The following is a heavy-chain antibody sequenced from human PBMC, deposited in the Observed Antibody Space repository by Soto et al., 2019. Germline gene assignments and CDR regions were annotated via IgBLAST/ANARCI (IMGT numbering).Heavy chain of an antibody. CDR3: ARSFGDKTYYDFWSGYFHLPGIDV. J-gene: IGHJ6*02. CDR2: IYYSGST. Sequence: SDSLALACTVSCGSMSSGGYYWRWIRQHPGKGLEWIGYIYYSGSTYYNPSLKSRVTISVDTSKNQFSLKLSSVTAADTAVYYCARSFGDKTYYDFWSGYFHLPGIDVWGQGTTVTVSS. D-gene: IGHD3-3*01. CDR1: CGSMSSGGYY. V-gene: IGHV4-31*03.